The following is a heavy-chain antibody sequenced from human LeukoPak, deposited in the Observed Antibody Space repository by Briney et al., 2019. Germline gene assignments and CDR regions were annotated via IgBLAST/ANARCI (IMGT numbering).Heavy chain of an antibody. J-gene: IGHJ6*02. Sequence: PSETLSLTCAVSGGSISSSNWWSWVRQPPGKGLEWIGEIYHSGSTNYNPSLKSRVTISVDKSKNQFSLKLSSVTAADTAVYYCARAYYDILTGGIAMYYYGMDVWGQGTTVTVSS. V-gene: IGHV4-4*02. D-gene: IGHD3-9*01. CDR3: ARAYYDILTGGIAMYYYGMDV. CDR1: GGSISSSNW. CDR2: IYHSGST.